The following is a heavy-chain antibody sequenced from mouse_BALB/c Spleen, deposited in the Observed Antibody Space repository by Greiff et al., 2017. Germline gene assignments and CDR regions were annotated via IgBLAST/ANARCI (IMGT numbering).Heavy chain of an antibody. V-gene: IGHV1-14*01. CDR2: INPYNDGT. CDR3: ARGGTGKGTGYFDY. J-gene: IGHJ2*01. CDR1: GYTFTSYV. D-gene: IGHD4-1*01. Sequence: VQLKESGPELVKPGASVKMSCKASGYTFTSYVMHWVKQKPGQGLEWIGYINPYNDGTKYNEKFKGKATLTSDKSSSTAYMELSSLTSEDSAVYYCARGGTGKGTGYFDYWGQGTTLTVSS.